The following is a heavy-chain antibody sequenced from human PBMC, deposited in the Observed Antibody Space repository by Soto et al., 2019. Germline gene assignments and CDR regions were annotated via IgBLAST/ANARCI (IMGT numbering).Heavy chain of an antibody. CDR2: ISAYNGNT. Sequence: GVSVKVSSKPCGYSFTSYLIRWVLQAPGRGREWMGWISAYNGNTNYAQKLQGRVTMTTDTSTSTAYMELRSLRSDDTAVYYCAREMATMEVVHPPFDIWGQAIIVT. CDR1: GYSFTSYL. CDR3: AREMATMEVVHPPFDI. V-gene: IGHV1-18*01. J-gene: IGHJ3*02. D-gene: IGHD5-12*01.